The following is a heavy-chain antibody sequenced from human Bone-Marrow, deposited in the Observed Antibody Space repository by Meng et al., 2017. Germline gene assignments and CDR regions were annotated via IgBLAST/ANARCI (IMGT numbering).Heavy chain of an antibody. Sequence: KRWGAGLLKPSEALAPTRAVYGGSFSGYDWSWIRQPPGKGLEWIGEINHSGSTNYNPSLKSRVTISVDTSKNQFSLKLSSVTAADTAVYYCARDNTMIGSFDYWGQGTLVTVSS. V-gene: IGHV4-34*01. CDR3: ARDNTMIGSFDY. D-gene: IGHD3-22*01. J-gene: IGHJ4*02. CDR2: INHSGST. CDR1: GGSFSGYD.